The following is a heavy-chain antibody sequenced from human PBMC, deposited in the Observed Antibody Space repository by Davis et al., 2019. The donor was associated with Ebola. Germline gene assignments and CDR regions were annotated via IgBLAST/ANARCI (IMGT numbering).Heavy chain of an antibody. J-gene: IGHJ4*02. CDR2: ISSNGGST. D-gene: IGHD5-24*01. V-gene: IGHV3-64*04. CDR3: ARDGGDGYNCFDY. CDR1: GFTFSSYS. Sequence: PGGSLRLSCAASGFTFSSYSMNWVRQAPGKGLEYVSAISSNGGSTYYADSVKGRFTISRDNSKNTLYLQMNSLRAEDTAVYYCARDGGDGYNCFDYWGQGTLVTVSS.